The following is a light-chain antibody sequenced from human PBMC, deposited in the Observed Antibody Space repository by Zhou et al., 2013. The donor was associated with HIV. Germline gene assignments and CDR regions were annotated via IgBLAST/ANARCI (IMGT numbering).Light chain of an antibody. CDR3: QSYDSSHNYV. J-gene: IGLJ1*01. CDR1: SSNIGAGHD. V-gene: IGLV1-40*01. Sequence: QSVLTQPPSVSGAPGQRVTISCTGSSSNIGAGHDVHWYQQLPGTAPKLLIYGNTNRPSGVPDRFSGSKSGTSASLAITGLQAEDEADYYCQSYDSSHNYVFGTGTKVTVL. CDR2: GNT.